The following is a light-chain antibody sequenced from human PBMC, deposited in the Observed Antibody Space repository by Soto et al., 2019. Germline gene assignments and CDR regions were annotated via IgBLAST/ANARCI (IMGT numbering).Light chain of an antibody. V-gene: IGLV2-14*03. Sequence: QCALTHPGSVSGSPGHPVNISCTGTSREVGCYTYVYWYQHHPGKAPKLMIYDVSNRPSGVSNRFSGSKSGNTASLIISGLQAEDEADYYCSSYTSSSTLSTYVFGTGTKVTVL. CDR1: SREVGCYTY. J-gene: IGLJ1*01. CDR3: SSYTSSSTLSTYV. CDR2: DVS.